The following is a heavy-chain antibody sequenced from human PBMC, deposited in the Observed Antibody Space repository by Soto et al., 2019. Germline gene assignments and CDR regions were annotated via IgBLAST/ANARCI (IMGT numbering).Heavy chain of an antibody. CDR1: GFTFSSYG. V-gene: IGHV3-30*03. Sequence: GGSLRLSCAASGFTFSSYGMHWVRQAPGKGLEWVAVISYDGSNKYYADSVKGRFTISRDNSKNTLYLQMNSLRAEDTAVYYCASSSAYGSGSYYNVVLDYWGQGTLVTVSS. J-gene: IGHJ4*02. D-gene: IGHD3-10*01. CDR3: ASSSAYGSGSYYNVVLDY. CDR2: ISYDGSNK.